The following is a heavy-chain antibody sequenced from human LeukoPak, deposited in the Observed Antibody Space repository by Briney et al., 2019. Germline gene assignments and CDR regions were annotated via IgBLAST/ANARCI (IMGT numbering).Heavy chain of an antibody. CDR3: VRESDVWSGPGIGRPLDV. D-gene: IGHD3-3*01. Sequence: GGSLRLSCLASGFTFSNSWMTWVRQAPGRGLEWVANIKEDGSDKQYVDSVRGRFTISRDNAKKSVSLQLDGLRAEDTGVYHCVRESDVWSGPGIGRPLDVWGNGTTVTVSS. J-gene: IGHJ6*04. CDR1: GFTFSNSW. V-gene: IGHV3-7*01. CDR2: IKEDGSDK.